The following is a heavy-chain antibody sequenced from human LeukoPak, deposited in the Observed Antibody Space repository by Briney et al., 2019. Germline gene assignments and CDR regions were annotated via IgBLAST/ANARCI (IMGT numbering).Heavy chain of an antibody. D-gene: IGHD3-22*01. J-gene: IGHJ3*02. Sequence: GGPVRLSCAASGFTFSSFSMDWVPQAPGKGLEGGSSISSSSSYIYYADPVKGRFTISKDNAKNSLYLQMNSLRAEDTAVYYCATYYYDSSGYFSSAFDIGGQGTMVTVSS. V-gene: IGHV3-21*01. CDR2: ISSSSSYI. CDR3: ATYYYDSSGYFSSAFDI. CDR1: GFTFSSFS.